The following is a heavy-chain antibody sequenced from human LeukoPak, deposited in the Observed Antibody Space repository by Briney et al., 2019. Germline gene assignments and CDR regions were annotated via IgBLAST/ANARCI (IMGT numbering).Heavy chain of an antibody. CDR3: ARLNDYGSGHFRVFDC. Sequence: PGGSLRLSCAASGFTFSSYAMSWVRQAPGKGLEWVSAISGSGGSTYYADSVKGRFTISRDNSKNTLYLQMNSLRAEDTAVYYCARLNDYGSGHFRVFDCWGQGTLVTVSS. D-gene: IGHD3-10*01. CDR1: GFTFSSYA. CDR2: ISGSGGST. J-gene: IGHJ4*02. V-gene: IGHV3-23*01.